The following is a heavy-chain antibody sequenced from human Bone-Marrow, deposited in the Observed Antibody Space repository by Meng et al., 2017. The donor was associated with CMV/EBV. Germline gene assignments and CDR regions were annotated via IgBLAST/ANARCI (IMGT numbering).Heavy chain of an antibody. CDR2: IYSGGST. CDR1: GFTVSSNY. V-gene: IGHV3-53*05. D-gene: IGHD1-26*01. Sequence: GGSLRLSCAASGFTVSSNYMSWVRQAPGKGLEWVSVIYSGGSTYYADSVKGRFTISRDNAKNSLYLQMNSLRAEDMALYYCAREARSYTSYYFDYWGQGTLVTFYS. CDR3: AREARSYTSYYFDY. J-gene: IGHJ4*02.